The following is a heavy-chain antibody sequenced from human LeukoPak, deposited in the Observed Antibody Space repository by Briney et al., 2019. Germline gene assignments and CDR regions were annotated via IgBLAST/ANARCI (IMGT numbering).Heavy chain of an antibody. Sequence: SETLSLTCTVSGGSISSGSYYWSWIRQPAGKGLEWIGRIYTSGSTNYNPSLKSRVTILVDTSKNQFSLKLSSVTAADTAVYYCASALYPGIAVAGTPTYFDYWGQGTLVTVSS. J-gene: IGHJ4*02. CDR2: IYTSGST. CDR1: GGSISSGSYY. CDR3: ASALYPGIAVAGTPTYFDY. D-gene: IGHD6-19*01. V-gene: IGHV4-61*02.